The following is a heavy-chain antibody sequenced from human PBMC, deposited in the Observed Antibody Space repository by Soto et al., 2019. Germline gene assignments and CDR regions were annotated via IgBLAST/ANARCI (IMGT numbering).Heavy chain of an antibody. CDR1: EFSVSSNY. CDR3: ARNTYSITPACYHTDH. D-gene: IGHD3-10*01. J-gene: IGHJ4*02. Sequence: EVQLVDSGGGLVQPGESLRLSCAASEFSVSSNYMSWVRQAPGKGLEWVSVIYASGATYYADSVRGRFTISRDSSKNPPYLHSNNLRADDTAVYSHARNTYSITPACYHTDHWGQGTVVPVSS. CDR2: IYASGAT. V-gene: IGHV3-66*01.